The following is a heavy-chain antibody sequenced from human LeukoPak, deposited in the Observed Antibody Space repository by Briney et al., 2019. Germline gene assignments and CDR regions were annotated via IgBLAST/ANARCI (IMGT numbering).Heavy chain of an antibody. CDR3: ARVWFGELLSNLDY. D-gene: IGHD3-10*01. J-gene: IGHJ4*02. Sequence: GESLKISCKGYGYTFSRYWIGWVRQTTGKGLEWMGIIYPGDSNTRYSPSFQGQVTISADKSISTAYLQWSGLKASDTAVYYCARVWFGELLSNLDYWGQGTLVTVSS. V-gene: IGHV5-51*01. CDR2: IYPGDSNT. CDR1: GYTFSRYW.